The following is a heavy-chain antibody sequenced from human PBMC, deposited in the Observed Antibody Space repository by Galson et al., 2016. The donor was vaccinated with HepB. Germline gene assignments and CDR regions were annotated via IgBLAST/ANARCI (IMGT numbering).Heavy chain of an antibody. Sequence: SLRLSCAASGFTFRNYGMTWVRQAPGKGLEVVSSISRSGDSTDYADSVQGRFTISRDNSKNTLSLKMNSLTADDTAIFYCVQGGTAPAVWGKGTTVTVSS. CDR1: GFTFRNYG. J-gene: IGHJ6*04. CDR2: ISRSGDST. D-gene: IGHD1-1*01. V-gene: IGHV3-23*01. CDR3: VQGGTAPAV.